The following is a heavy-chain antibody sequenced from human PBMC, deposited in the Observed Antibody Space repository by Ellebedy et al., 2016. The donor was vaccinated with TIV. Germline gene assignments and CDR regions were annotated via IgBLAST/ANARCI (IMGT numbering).Heavy chain of an antibody. Sequence: MPSETLSLTCTLSGDSIRDYYWSWIRQPPGKGMEWLGYVYYRGNINYNPSLKSRLTLPVDTSNNEISLRLTSVTSADTAVYYCARERLSSGYSVGNAFDMWGQGTRVTVST. CDR1: GDSIRDYY. D-gene: IGHD3-22*01. CDR3: ARERLSSGYSVGNAFDM. J-gene: IGHJ3*02. CDR2: VYYRGNI. V-gene: IGHV4-59*01.